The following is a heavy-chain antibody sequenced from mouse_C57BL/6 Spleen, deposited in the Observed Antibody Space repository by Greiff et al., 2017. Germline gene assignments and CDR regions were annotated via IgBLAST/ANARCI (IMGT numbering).Heavy chain of an antibody. D-gene: IGHD1-1*01. V-gene: IGHV1-26*01. CDR3: ARSNYYGSSSYAMDY. CDR2: INPNNGGT. CDR1: GYTFTDYY. Sequence: EVQLQQSGPELVKPGASVTISCKASGYTFTDYYMNWVKQSPGTSLEWIGDINPNNGGTSYNQKFKGKATLTVDKSSSTAYMELRILTSDDSAVYYCARSNYYGSSSYAMDYWGQGTSVTVSS. J-gene: IGHJ4*01.